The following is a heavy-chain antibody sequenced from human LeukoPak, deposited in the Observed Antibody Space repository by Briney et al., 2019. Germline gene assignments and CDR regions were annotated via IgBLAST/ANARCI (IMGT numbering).Heavy chain of an antibody. CDR2: ISYDGSNK. Sequence: GRSLRLSCAASGFTFSSYAMHWVRQAPGKGLEWVAVISYDGSNKYYADSVKGRFTISRDNSKNTLYLQMNSLRAEDTAVYYCARAAGYGSGSYYNPFDYWGQGTLVTVSS. V-gene: IGHV3-30*04. CDR3: ARAAGYGSGSYYNPFDY. D-gene: IGHD3-10*01. CDR1: GFTFSSYA. J-gene: IGHJ4*02.